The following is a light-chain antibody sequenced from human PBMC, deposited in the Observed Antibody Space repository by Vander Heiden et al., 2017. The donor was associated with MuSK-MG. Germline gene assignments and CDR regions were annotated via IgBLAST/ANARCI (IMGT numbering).Light chain of an antibody. J-gene: IGKJ4*01. CDR3: QQYKSYPLT. CDR1: QDISNY. CDR2: AAS. Sequence: IQITPPPSSLSASVGDRVTITCRASQDISNYLAWFQQKPGKVPKFLISAASTLQRGVPSQFSGSGSGTDFTLTISSLQPGDFATYYCQQYKSYPLTFGGGTKVEIK. V-gene: IGKV1-16*02.